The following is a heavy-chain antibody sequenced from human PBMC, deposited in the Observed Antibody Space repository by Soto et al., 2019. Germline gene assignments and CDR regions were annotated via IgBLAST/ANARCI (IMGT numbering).Heavy chain of an antibody. Sequence: QVQLQESGPGLVKPSQTLSLTCTVSGGSIRSGGYYWSWIRQHPGKGLEWIGYIYYSGSTYYNPSLKSRVTISVDTSKNQFSLKLSSVTAADTAVYYCASKYDGYYGMDVWGQGTTVTVSS. CDR2: IYYSGST. V-gene: IGHV4-31*03. D-gene: IGHD3-3*01. CDR1: GGSIRSGGYY. J-gene: IGHJ6*02. CDR3: ASKYDGYYGMDV.